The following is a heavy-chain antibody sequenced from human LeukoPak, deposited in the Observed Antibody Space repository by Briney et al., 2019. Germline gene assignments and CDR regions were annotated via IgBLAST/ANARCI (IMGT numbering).Heavy chain of an antibody. CDR1: GGSISSHY. CDR3: ARAISGSWYYYYYYMDV. Sequence: SETLSLTCTVSGGSISSHYWSWIRQPPGKGLEWIGYIYYSGSTNYNPSLKSRVTISVDTSKNPFSLKLSSVTAADTAVYYCARAISGSWYYYYYYMDVWGKGTTVTVSS. V-gene: IGHV4-59*11. CDR2: IYYSGST. J-gene: IGHJ6*03. D-gene: IGHD6-13*01.